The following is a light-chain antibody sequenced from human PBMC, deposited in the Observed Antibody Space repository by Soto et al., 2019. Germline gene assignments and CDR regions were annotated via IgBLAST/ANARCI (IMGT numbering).Light chain of an antibody. Sequence: QSVLSQPPSVSGAPGLRITISCTGSSSNIGANYDVHWYRQVPGTAPKLLMSGDNNRPSGVADRFSGSKSGTSASLAITRLQAEDEADYYCQSYDSSLNRVFGTGTKLTVL. J-gene: IGLJ1*01. V-gene: IGLV1-40*01. CDR3: QSYDSSLNRV. CDR1: SSNIGANYD. CDR2: GDN.